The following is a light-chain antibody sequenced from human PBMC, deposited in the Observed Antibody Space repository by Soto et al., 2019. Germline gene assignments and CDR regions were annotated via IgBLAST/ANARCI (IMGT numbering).Light chain of an antibody. CDR2: DTS. CDR1: QFVSSR. CDR3: HEYIQWPPGM. J-gene: IGKJ1*01. V-gene: IGKV3-15*01. Sequence: DIVVTQSPATLSASPGERVTLSCMASQFVSSRLAWYQRRPGQVPRLLIYDTSTRAPGISARFSGSGSGTEFTLPISSLQSEDFAVYYCHEYIQWPPGMFGPGTTVDIK.